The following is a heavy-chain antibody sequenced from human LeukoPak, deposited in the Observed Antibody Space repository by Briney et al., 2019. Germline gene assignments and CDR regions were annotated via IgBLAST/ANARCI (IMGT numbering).Heavy chain of an antibody. Sequence: PSETLSLTCAIYDASFSGYYWSWIRQPPGKGLEWIGEIHPSGSPSYSPSLESRTIISVDASKNQFSLKLSSVTAADTAVYYCARGGRGKNAFDIWGQGTMVTVSS. CDR3: ARGGRGKNAFDI. CDR1: DASFSGYY. V-gene: IGHV4-34*01. D-gene: IGHD3-10*01. CDR2: IHPSGSP. J-gene: IGHJ3*02.